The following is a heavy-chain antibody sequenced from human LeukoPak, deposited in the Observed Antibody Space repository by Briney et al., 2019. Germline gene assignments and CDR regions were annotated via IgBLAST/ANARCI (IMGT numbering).Heavy chain of an antibody. D-gene: IGHD2-2*01. CDR2: IYHSGST. CDR3: ARGGGTVVPAAYRTLDY. CDR1: GGSISSGGYS. Sequence: SETLSLTCAVSGGSISSGGYSWSWIRQPPGKGLEWIGYIYHSGSTYYNPSLKSRVTISVDRSKNQFSLKLSSVTAADTAVYYCARGGGTVVPAAYRTLDYWGQGTLVTVSS. V-gene: IGHV4-30-2*01. J-gene: IGHJ4*02.